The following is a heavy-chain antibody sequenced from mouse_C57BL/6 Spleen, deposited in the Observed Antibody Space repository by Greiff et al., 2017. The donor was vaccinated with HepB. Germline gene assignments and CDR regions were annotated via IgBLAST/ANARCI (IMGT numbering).Heavy chain of an antibody. D-gene: IGHD1-1*01. CDR1: GFTFSSYA. CDR3: TRERPLTTVVFDY. V-gene: IGHV5-9-1*02. Sequence: EVKLVESGEGLVKPGGSLKLSCAASGFTFSSYAMSWVRQTPEKRLEWVAYISSGGDYIYYADTVKGRYTISRDNARNTLYLQMSSLKSEDTAMYYCTRERPLTTVVFDYWGQGTTLTVSS. J-gene: IGHJ2*01. CDR2: ISSGGDYI.